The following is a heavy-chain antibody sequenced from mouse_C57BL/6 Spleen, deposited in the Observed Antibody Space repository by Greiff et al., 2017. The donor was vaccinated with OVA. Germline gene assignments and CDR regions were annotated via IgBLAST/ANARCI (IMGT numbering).Heavy chain of an antibody. CDR2: IFPGSGST. V-gene: IGHV1-56*01. CDR1: GYTFTSHW. D-gene: IGHD2-4*01. Sequence: QVQLQQSGPELVRPGASVKISCKAPGYTFTSHWMQWVRQRPGQGLEWIGEIFPGSGSTYYNEKFKGKATLTVDTSSSTAYMQLSSLTSEDSAVYCCARHDYDSDYYAMDYWGQGTSVTVSS. J-gene: IGHJ4*01. CDR3: ARHDYDSDYYAMDY.